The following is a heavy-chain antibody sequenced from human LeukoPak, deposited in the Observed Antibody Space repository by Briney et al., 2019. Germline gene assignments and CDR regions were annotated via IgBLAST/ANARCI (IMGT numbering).Heavy chain of an antibody. D-gene: IGHD3-3*01. CDR2: VYHDGSA. CDR1: GGSISTNSYY. V-gene: IGHV4-39*01. Sequence: PSETLSLTCTVSGGSISTNSYYWGWIRQPPEKGLEWIGSVYHDGSAYYNPSLKSRVTISVDTSKNQFSLSLSSATVADTALYYFSRPRRFCDKAKCFSLNWFDPWGQGTVVTISS. CDR3: SRPRRFCDKAKCFSLNWFDP. J-gene: IGHJ5*02.